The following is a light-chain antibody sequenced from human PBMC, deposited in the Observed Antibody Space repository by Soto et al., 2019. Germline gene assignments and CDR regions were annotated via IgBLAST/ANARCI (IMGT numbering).Light chain of an antibody. V-gene: IGLV2-8*01. J-gene: IGLJ2*01. CDR1: SSDIGIYKY. CDR3: SSYAGSNNLV. Sequence: QSVLTQPASVSGSPGQSIAISCTGSSSDIGIYKYVSWYQQHPGKAPKLIIYEVTKRPSGVPDRFSGSKSGNTASLTVSGLQGEDEADYYCSSYAGSNNLVFGGGTKLTVL. CDR2: EVT.